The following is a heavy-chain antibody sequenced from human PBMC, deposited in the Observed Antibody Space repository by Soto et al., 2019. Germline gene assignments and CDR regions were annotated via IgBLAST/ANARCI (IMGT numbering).Heavy chain of an antibody. CDR1: GFTFSDYY. Sequence: QVQLVESGGGLVKPGGSLRLSCAVSGFTFSDYYMSWIRQAPGKGLEYISYITSSGSTIYYADSVNGRFTISRDNAKNSLYLQMNSLRAEDTAVYFCARDRSSSWYGRGYYYFGMDVWGQGTTVTVAS. D-gene: IGHD6-13*01. V-gene: IGHV3-11*01. J-gene: IGHJ6*02. CDR3: ARDRSSSWYGRGYYYFGMDV. CDR2: ITSSGSTI.